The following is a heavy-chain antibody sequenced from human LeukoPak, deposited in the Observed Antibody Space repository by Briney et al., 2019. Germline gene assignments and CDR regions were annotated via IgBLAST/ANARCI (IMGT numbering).Heavy chain of an antibody. CDR3: ARGPDPNYDFWSGYPDY. J-gene: IGHJ4*02. CDR2: INPNSGGT. D-gene: IGHD3-3*01. V-gene: IGHV1-2*02. CDR1: GGTFSSYA. Sequence: GASVKVSCKASGGTFSSYAISWVRQAPGQGLEWMGWINPNSGGTNYAQKFQGRVTMTRDTSISTAYMELSRLRSDDTAVYYCARGPDPNYDFWSGYPDYWGQGTLVTVSS.